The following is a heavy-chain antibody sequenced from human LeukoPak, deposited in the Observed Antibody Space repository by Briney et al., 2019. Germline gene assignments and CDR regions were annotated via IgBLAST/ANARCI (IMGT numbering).Heavy chain of an antibody. CDR3: TTEWEPAWDYYYYYMDV. Sequence: GGSLRLSCAASGFTFSNAWMSWVRQALGKGLEWVGRIKSKTDGGTTDYAAPVKGRFTISRDDSKNTLYLQMNSLKTEDTAVYYCTTEWEPAWDYYYYYMDVWGKGTTVTVSS. CDR2: IKSKTDGGTT. V-gene: IGHV3-15*01. D-gene: IGHD1-26*01. J-gene: IGHJ6*03. CDR1: GFTFSNAW.